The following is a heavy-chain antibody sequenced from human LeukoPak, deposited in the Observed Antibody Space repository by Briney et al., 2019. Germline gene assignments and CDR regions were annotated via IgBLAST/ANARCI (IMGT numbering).Heavy chain of an antibody. Sequence: GASVKASGMASGYTFTSYAMHWVRQAPGQRLEWMGWFNAGNGHTKYSQKFQGRVTITRDTSASTAYMELSSLRSEDTAVYYCARRVAESQAFDIWGQGTMVTVSS. J-gene: IGHJ3*02. D-gene: IGHD3-10*01. CDR2: FNAGNGHT. V-gene: IGHV1-3*01. CDR1: GYTFTSYA. CDR3: ARRVAESQAFDI.